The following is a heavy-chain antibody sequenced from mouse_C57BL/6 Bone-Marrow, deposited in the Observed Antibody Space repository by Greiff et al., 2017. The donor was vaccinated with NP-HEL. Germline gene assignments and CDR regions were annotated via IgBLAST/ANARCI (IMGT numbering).Heavy chain of an antibody. J-gene: IGHJ4*01. Sequence: EVMLVESGGGLVQPGGSLKLSCAASGFTFSDYYMYWVRQTPEKRLEWVAYISNGGGSTYYPDTVKGRFTISRDNAKNTLYLQMSLLKSEDTAMYYCAQTLDYAAMGYWGQGTSVTVSS. CDR2: ISNGGGST. V-gene: IGHV5-12*01. CDR3: AQTLDYAAMGY. D-gene: IGHD1-1*02. CDR1: GFTFSDYY.